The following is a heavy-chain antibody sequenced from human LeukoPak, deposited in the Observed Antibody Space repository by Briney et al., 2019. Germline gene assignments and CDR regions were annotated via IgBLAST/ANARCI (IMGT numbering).Heavy chain of an antibody. CDR3: ARVGIAAAGFGY. J-gene: IGHJ4*02. Sequence: ASVKVSFKCSVGTVSSYAISWVRQPPGQGLEWRRWINPNHGGTNYAHKFTGRGNMPRDTSIRTAYIQRTSLRSDDTAVYYCARVGIAAAGFGYWGQGTLVTVSS. D-gene: IGHD6-13*01. CDR1: VGTVSSYA. V-gene: IGHV1-2*02. CDR2: INPNHGGT.